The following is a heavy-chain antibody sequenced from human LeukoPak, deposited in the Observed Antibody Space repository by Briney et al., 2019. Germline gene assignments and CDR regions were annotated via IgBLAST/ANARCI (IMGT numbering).Heavy chain of an antibody. CDR3: ARVLNMVRGVWGGFFDY. CDR2: IYYSGST. Sequence: SETLSLTCTVSGGFISSGGYYWSWIRQHPGKGLEWIGYIYYSGSTYYNPSLKSRVTISVDTSKNQFSLKLSSVTAADTAVYYCARVLNMVRGVWGGFFDYWGQGTLVTVSS. CDR1: GGFISSGGYY. V-gene: IGHV4-31*03. J-gene: IGHJ4*02. D-gene: IGHD3-10*01.